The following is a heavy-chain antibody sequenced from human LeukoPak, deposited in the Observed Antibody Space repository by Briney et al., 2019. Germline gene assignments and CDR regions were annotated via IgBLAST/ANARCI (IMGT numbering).Heavy chain of an antibody. CDR2: IIPNSGAT. J-gene: IGHJ6*02. Sequence: ASVTVSCKASGYTFTGYYMHWVRQAPGQGLEWMGWIIPNSGATKYAQKFQGRVTMTWDTSISAVYMELSRLISDDTAVYYCARGEEGNYYYYYGMDVWGQGTTVTVSS. CDR3: ARGEEGNYYYYYGMDV. CDR1: GYTFTGYY. V-gene: IGHV1-2*02.